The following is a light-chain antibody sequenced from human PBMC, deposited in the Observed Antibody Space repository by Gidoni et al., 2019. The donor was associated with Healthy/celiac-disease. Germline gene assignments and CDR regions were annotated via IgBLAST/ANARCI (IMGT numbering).Light chain of an antibody. V-gene: IGKV3-20*01. CDR1: QSVSSSY. Sequence: EIVLTQSPGTLSLSPGDRATPSCRASQSVSSSYLAWYQQKPGQAPRLLIYGASSRATGIPDRFSGSGSGTDFTLTISRLEPEDFAVYYCQQYGSSPRGVTFGGGTKVEIK. J-gene: IGKJ4*01. CDR2: GAS. CDR3: QQYGSSPRGVT.